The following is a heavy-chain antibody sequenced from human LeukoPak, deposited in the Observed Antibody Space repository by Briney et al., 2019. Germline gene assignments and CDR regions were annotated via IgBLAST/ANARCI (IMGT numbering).Heavy chain of an antibody. D-gene: IGHD1-26*01. CDR1: GDSVSSNSAA. CDR3: ARGASLRSGSQGGYYNYMDV. J-gene: IGHJ6*03. CDR2: TYYRSKWYN. Sequence: SQTLSLTCAISGDSVSSNSAAWNWIRQSPSRGLEWLGRTYYRSKWYNDYAVSVKSRITINPDTSKNQFSLQLNSVTPEDTAVYYCARGASLRSGSQGGYYNYMDVWGKGTTVTVSS. V-gene: IGHV6-1*01.